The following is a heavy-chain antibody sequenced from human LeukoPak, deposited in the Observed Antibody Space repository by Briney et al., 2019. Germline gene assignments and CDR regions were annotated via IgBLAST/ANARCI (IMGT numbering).Heavy chain of an antibody. CDR3: ARRDYYDSSGYSPLFDY. Sequence: GGSLRLSCAASGFIFSSYAMSWVRQAPGQGLEWVSGMSGNGGTTYYADSVKGRFTISRDNSKNTLYLQMNNLRVEDTAVYSCARRDYYDSSGYSPLFDYWGQGTLVTLSS. CDR1: GFIFSSYA. V-gene: IGHV3-23*01. D-gene: IGHD3-22*01. J-gene: IGHJ4*02. CDR2: MSGNGGTT.